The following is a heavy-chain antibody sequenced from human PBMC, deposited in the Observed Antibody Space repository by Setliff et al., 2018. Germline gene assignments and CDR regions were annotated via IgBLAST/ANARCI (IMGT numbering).Heavy chain of an antibody. CDR3: SPGGAYGTGWFDP. CDR2: ILYTGST. J-gene: IGHJ5*02. Sequence: SETLSLTCTVSGASISINSYYWTWIRQSPGKGLEWIGNILYTGSTTYHPSLKSRLTMSVDTSKNQFSLQLRSVTAADTAVYFCSPGGAYGTGWFDPWGQGTLVTVSS. CDR1: GASISINSYY. V-gene: IGHV4-39*01. D-gene: IGHD1-1*01.